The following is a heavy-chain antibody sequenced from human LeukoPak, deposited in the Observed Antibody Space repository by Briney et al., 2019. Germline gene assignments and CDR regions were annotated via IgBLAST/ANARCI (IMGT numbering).Heavy chain of an antibody. D-gene: IGHD3-22*01. CDR1: GGSISSGGHS. V-gene: IGHV4-31*03. CDR2: IYYSGST. J-gene: IGHJ4*02. Sequence: SETLSLTCTVSGGSISSGGHSWSWIRRHPGKGLEWIGYIYYSGSTYYNPSLKSRVTISVDTSKNQFSLRLYSVTAADTAVYYCARGDSSGYYKLFDYWGQGTLVTVSS. CDR3: ARGDSSGYYKLFDY.